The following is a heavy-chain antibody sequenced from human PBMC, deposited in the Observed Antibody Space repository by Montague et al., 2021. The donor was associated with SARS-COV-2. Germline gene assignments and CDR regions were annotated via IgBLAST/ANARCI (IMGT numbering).Heavy chain of an antibody. CDR1: GGSFNFYY. Sequence: SETLSLTCGVAGGSFNFYYWSWIRQPPGKGLEWIGEINHRGSTNNNPSLKTRVTISIDTSKNQFSLKLSSVTAADTAVYYCARGQGVYAINGDLNFWGQGTLVTVSS. J-gene: IGHJ4*02. V-gene: IGHV4-34*01. CDR2: INHRGST. CDR3: ARGQGVYAINGDLNF. D-gene: IGHD2-8*01.